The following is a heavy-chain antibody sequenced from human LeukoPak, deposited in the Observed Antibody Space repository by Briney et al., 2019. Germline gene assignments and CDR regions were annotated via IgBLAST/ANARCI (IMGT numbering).Heavy chain of an antibody. CDR3: ARGWTEYYDFWSGYYTGICFDY. CDR2: MNPNSGNT. Sequence: ASVTVSCKASGYTFTSYDINWVRQATGQGLEWMGWMNPNSGNTGYAQKFQGRVTMTRDTSISTAYMELSSLRSEDTAVYYCARGWTEYYDFWSGYYTGICFDYWGQGTLVTVSS. J-gene: IGHJ4*02. D-gene: IGHD3-3*01. CDR1: GYTFTSYD. V-gene: IGHV1-8*01.